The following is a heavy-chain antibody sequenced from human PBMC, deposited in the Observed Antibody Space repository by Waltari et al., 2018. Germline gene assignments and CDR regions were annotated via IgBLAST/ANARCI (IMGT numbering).Heavy chain of an antibody. CDR2: FDPEDGET. CDR3: ATNGEYSSSSAWFDP. J-gene: IGHJ5*02. D-gene: IGHD6-6*01. CDR1: GYTLTELS. V-gene: IGHV1-24*01. Sequence: QVQLVQSGAEVKKPGASVKVSCKVSGYTLTELSMHWVRQAPGKGLEWMGGFDPEDGETIYEQKYQGRVTMTEDTSTDTAYMELSSLRSEDTAVYYCATNGEYSSSSAWFDPWGQGTLVTVSS.